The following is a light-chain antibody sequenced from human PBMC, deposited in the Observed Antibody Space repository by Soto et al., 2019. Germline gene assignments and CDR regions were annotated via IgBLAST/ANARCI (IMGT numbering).Light chain of an antibody. CDR1: QSVSSY. V-gene: IGKV3-11*01. CDR2: DAS. CDR3: QQRGNWPLT. J-gene: IGKJ1*01. Sequence: EIVLTQSPATLSLSPGERATLPCRASQSVSSYFAWYQQKPGQAPRLLIYDASNRATGIPARFSGSGSGTDFTLTISSLEPEDFAVYYCQQRGNWPLTFGQGTKVEIK.